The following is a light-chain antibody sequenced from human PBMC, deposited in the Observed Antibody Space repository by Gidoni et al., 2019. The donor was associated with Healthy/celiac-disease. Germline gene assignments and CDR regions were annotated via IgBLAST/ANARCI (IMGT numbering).Light chain of an antibody. J-gene: IGKJ1*01. V-gene: IGKV3-11*01. Sequence: EIVLTQSPATLSLSPGERATLSCRASQSVSSYLAWYQQKPGQAPRLLIYDAYTRATGNPARFSGSGSGTDFTLTISSLEPEDFAVYYCQQRSNWPWTFGQXTKVEIK. CDR2: DAY. CDR3: QQRSNWPWT. CDR1: QSVSSY.